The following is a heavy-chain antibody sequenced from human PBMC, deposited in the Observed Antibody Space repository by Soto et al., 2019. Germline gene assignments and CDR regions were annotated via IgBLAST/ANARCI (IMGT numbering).Heavy chain of an antibody. D-gene: IGHD2-2*02. CDR3: ARGIVVVPAAISSLGFDY. V-gene: IGHV4-31*03. CDR1: GGSISSGGYY. CDR2: IYYSGST. Sequence: SETLFLTCTVSGGSISSGGYYWSWIRQHPGKGLEWIGYIYYSGSTYYNPSLKSRVTISVDTSKNQFSLKLSSVTAADTAVYYCARGIVVVPAAISSLGFDYWGQGTLVTVSS. J-gene: IGHJ4*02.